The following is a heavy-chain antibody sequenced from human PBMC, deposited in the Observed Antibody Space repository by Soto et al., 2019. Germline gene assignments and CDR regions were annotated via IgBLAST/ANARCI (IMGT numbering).Heavy chain of an antibody. CDR2: ISTYNGNT. J-gene: IGHJ6*03. D-gene: IGHD4-17*01. Sequence: ASVKVSCKASGYTFTNYGFTWVRQAPGQGLEWLGWISTYNGNTKYAQKVQGRLTMTTDTSTSTANMELTSLRSDDTALYYCARTTVTASYYYMDVWXKGSTVTVSS. CDR1: GYTFTNYG. CDR3: ARTTVTASYYYMDV. V-gene: IGHV1-18*01.